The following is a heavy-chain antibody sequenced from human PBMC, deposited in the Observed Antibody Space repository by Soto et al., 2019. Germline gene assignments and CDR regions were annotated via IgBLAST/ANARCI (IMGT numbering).Heavy chain of an antibody. V-gene: IGHV1-69*06. CDR3: ARAPPTQPGIAAADQRGGYYYYGMDV. D-gene: IGHD6-13*01. CDR2: IIPIFGTA. J-gene: IGHJ6*02. Sequence: SVKVSCKASGGTFSSYAISWVRQAPGQGLEWMGGIIPIFGTANYAQKFQGRVTITADKSTSTAYMELSNLRSEDTAVYYCARAPPTQPGIAAADQRGGYYYYGMDVWGQGTTVTVSS. CDR1: GGTFSSYA.